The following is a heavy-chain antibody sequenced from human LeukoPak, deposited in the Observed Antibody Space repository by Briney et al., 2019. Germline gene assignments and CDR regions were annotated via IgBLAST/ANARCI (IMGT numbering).Heavy chain of an antibody. Sequence: SETLSLTCAVYNGSFSGYYWNWIRQPPGKGLEWIGEINHSGSTNYNPSLKSRVTISVDTSKNQFSLKLSSVTAADTAVYYCARDLEYYDYVWGSYRYSSWFDPWGQGTLVTVSS. V-gene: IGHV4-34*01. CDR2: INHSGST. CDR3: ARDLEYYDYVWGSYRYSSWFDP. J-gene: IGHJ5*02. CDR1: NGSFSGYY. D-gene: IGHD3-16*02.